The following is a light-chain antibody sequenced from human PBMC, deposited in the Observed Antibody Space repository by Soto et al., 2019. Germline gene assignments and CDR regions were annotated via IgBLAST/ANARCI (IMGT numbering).Light chain of an antibody. CDR3: HQRSNWPWT. J-gene: IGKJ1*01. CDR2: DAT. CDR1: QSVSSY. V-gene: IGKV3-11*01. Sequence: EIVLTQSPATLSLSPGARATLSCRASQSVSSYLAWYQQKPGQAPRLLIYDATNRATGNPARFSGSGSGTDFTLTISSLEPEDFAVYYCHQRSNWPWTFGQGTKVEIK.